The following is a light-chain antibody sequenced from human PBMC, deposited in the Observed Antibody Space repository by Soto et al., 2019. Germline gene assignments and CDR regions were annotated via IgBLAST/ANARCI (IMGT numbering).Light chain of an antibody. Sequence: QSALTQPASVSGSPGQSITVSCTGTSSEIGASNYVSWYQQHPGKAPKLIISEVSNRPSGVSNRFSGSKSGSTASLTISGLQAEDEADYYCTSYTSSTTWVFGGGTKLTVL. CDR1: SSEIGASNY. V-gene: IGLV2-14*01. J-gene: IGLJ3*02. CDR2: EVS. CDR3: TSYTSSTTWV.